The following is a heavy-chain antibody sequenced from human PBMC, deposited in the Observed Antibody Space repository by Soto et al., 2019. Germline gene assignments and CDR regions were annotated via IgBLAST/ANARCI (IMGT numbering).Heavy chain of an antibody. CDR2: VYHTGDT. J-gene: IGHJ5*02. CDR3: AREIVTAGGNNYFDP. V-gene: IGHV4-4*02. CDR1: GGTVASSHW. D-gene: IGHD2-21*02. Sequence: PSETLSLTCGVSGGTVASSHWWSWVRQSPGRGLEWIGNVYHTGDTNFNPSLQSRVTFSVDKSNNQFSLRLPSVTAADTAVYFCAREIVTAGGNNYFDPWGPGTLVTVSS.